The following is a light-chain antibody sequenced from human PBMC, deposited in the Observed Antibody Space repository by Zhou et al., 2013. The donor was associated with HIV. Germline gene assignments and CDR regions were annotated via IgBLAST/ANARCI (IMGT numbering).Light chain of an antibody. CDR3: SSYTSSSSVL. V-gene: IGLV2-14*03. J-gene: IGLJ2*01. Sequence: QSALTQPASVSGSLGQSITISCTGTSSDVGGYNYVSWYQQYPGKAPKVKIYDVSHRPSGVSNRFSGSKSGNTASLTISGLQAEDEADYYCSSYTSSSSVLFGGGTKLTVL. CDR1: SSDVGGYNY. CDR2: DVS.